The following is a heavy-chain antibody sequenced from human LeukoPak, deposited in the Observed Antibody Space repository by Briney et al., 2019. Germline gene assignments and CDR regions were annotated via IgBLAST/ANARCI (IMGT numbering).Heavy chain of an antibody. CDR2: IYTSGST. CDR1: GGSISSGSYY. Sequence: SETLSLTCTVSGGSISSGSYYWSWIRQPAGKGLEWIGRIYTSGSTNYNPSLKSRVAISADTSKNQFSLKLSSVTAADTAVYYCAGAPILYYDFWSASDYWGQGTLVTVSS. V-gene: IGHV4-61*02. J-gene: IGHJ4*02. D-gene: IGHD3-3*01. CDR3: AGAPILYYDFWSASDY.